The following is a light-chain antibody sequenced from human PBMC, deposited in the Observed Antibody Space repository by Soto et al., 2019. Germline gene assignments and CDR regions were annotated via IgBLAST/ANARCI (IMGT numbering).Light chain of an antibody. Sequence: QSALTQPPSASGSPGQSVTISCTGTSSDVGAYNFVSWYQQHPGRAPKLLIYEVTKRPSGVPDRFSASTSGNTASLTISGLQAEDAADYYCSSYAGTNKVVLGGGTKLTVL. CDR1: SSDVGAYNF. CDR3: SSYAGTNKVV. V-gene: IGLV2-8*01. CDR2: EVT. J-gene: IGLJ2*01.